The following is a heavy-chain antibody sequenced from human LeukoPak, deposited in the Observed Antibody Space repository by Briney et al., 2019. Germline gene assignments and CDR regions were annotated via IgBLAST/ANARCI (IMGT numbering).Heavy chain of an antibody. J-gene: IGHJ4*02. Sequence: GGSLRLSCAASGFTFSSYWMHWVRQAPGKGLVWVSRINIDGSSTSYADSVKGRFTISRDNAKNTLYLQMNSLRAEDTAVYYCATAGTGYYDFWSGYYTSVYFDYWGQGTLVTVSS. CDR1: GFTFSSYW. D-gene: IGHD3-3*01. CDR3: ATAGTGYYDFWSGYYTSVYFDY. CDR2: INIDGSST. V-gene: IGHV3-74*01.